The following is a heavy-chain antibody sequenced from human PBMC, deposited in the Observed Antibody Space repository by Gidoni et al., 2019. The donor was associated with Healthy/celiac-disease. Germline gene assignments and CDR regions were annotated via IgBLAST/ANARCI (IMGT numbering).Heavy chain of an antibody. CDR3: AKGRGSIAAADY. V-gene: IGHV3-23*01. J-gene: IGHJ4*02. CDR1: GFTFSSYA. D-gene: IGHD6-13*01. CDR2: ISGSGGST. Sequence: EVRLLESGGGLVQPGGSLRLSCAASGFTFSSYAMSWVRQAPGKGLEWVSGISGSGGSTYYADSVKGRFTISRDNSKNTLYLQMNSLRAEDTAVYYCAKGRGSIAAADYWGQGTLVTVSS.